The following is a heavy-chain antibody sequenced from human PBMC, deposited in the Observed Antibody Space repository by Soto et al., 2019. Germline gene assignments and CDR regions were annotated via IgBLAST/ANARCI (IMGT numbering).Heavy chain of an antibody. Sequence: QVQLVQSGAEVKKPGSSVKVSCKASGGTFGSYAISWVRQAPGQGPEWMGGIKPIPRTANYAQKFQGRVTIAADESTSTAYMELSSLRSEDTAVYYCARSQGSSTSLEIYYYYYYGMDVWGQGTTVTVSS. D-gene: IGHD2-2*01. CDR3: ARSQGSSTSLEIYYYYYYGMDV. CDR2: IKPIPRTA. V-gene: IGHV1-69*01. J-gene: IGHJ6*02. CDR1: GGTFGSYA.